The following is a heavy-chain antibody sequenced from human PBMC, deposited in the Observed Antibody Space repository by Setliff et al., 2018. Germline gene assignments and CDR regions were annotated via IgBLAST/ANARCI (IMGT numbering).Heavy chain of an antibody. D-gene: IGHD1-26*01. V-gene: IGHV4-61*02. CDR2: LHTSGSI. CDR1: GGSISSSTYY. J-gene: IGHJ4*02. Sequence: PSETLSLTCTVSGGSISSSTYYWSWIRQPAGKGLEWIGRLHTSGSIDYNPSLKSRVTISVDTSKNQFSLRLRSVTAADTAVYFCARDNTMVGATDYWGLGTLVTAPQ. CDR3: ARDNTMVGATDY.